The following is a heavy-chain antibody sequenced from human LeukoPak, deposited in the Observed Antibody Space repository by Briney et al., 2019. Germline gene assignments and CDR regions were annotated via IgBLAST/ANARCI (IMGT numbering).Heavy chain of an antibody. Sequence: ASVKVSCKASGYTFTSYYMHWVRQAPGQGLEWMGIINPSGGSTSYAQKFQGRVTMTRDMPTSTVYMELSSLRSEDTAVYYCARDSSTKYYYMDVWGKGTTVTVSS. J-gene: IGHJ6*03. V-gene: IGHV1-46*01. CDR1: GYTFTSYY. CDR2: INPSGGST. CDR3: ARDSSTKYYYMDV. D-gene: IGHD6-13*01.